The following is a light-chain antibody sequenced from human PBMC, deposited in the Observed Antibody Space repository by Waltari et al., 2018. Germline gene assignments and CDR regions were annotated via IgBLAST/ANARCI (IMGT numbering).Light chain of an antibody. CDR1: GYNIGAGSD. CDR3: QSYDTSLSVV. Sequence: QSVLTQPPSVSGAPGTRVAISCTAGGYNIGAGSDVRWYRQLPGKAPDLLIYGGNSRPSGVPDRFVGPLSGTSASLAITGLQAEDEADYYCQSYDTSLSVVFGGGTKLTV. J-gene: IGLJ2*01. V-gene: IGLV1-40*01. CDR2: GGN.